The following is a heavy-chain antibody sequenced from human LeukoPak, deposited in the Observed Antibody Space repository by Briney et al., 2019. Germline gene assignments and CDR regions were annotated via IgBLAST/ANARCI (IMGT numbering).Heavy chain of an antibody. V-gene: IGHV4-30-4*01. CDR3: ARLWFGDYFDY. Sequence: SQTLSLTCTVSGGSISSGGYYWSWIRQPPGKGLEWIGYIYYSGSTYYNPSLKSRVTISVDTSKNQFSLKLSSVTAADTAVYYCARLWFGDYFDYWGQGTLVTVSS. J-gene: IGHJ4*02. CDR1: GGSISSGGYY. D-gene: IGHD3-10*01. CDR2: IYYSGST.